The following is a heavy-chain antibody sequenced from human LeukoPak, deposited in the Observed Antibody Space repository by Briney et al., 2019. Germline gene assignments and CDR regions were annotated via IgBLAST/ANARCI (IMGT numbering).Heavy chain of an antibody. V-gene: IGHV4-4*09. Sequence: PSETLSLTCAVYGGSFSGYYWSWIRQPPGKGLEWIGYIYTSGSTNYNPSLKSRVTISVDTSKNQLSLKLSSVTAADTAVYYCARTMVVNTWFDPWGQGTLVTVSS. CDR3: ARTMVVNTWFDP. D-gene: IGHD4/OR15-4a*01. CDR2: IYTSGST. CDR1: GGSFSGYY. J-gene: IGHJ5*02.